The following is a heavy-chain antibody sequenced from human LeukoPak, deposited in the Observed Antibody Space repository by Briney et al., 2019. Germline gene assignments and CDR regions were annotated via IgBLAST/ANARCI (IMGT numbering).Heavy chain of an antibody. CDR3: ARGGVLRFLEHLDY. Sequence: ASVKVSCKVSGYTLTELSMHWVRQAPGKGLEWMGGFDPEDGETIYAQKFQGGVTMTRDTSTSTVYMELSSLRSEDTAVYYCARGGVLRFLEHLDYWGQGTLVTVSS. CDR2: FDPEDGET. D-gene: IGHD3-3*01. J-gene: IGHJ4*02. V-gene: IGHV1-24*01. CDR1: GYTLTELS.